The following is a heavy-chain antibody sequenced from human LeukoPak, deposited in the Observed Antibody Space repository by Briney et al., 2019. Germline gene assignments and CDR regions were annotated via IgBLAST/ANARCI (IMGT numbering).Heavy chain of an antibody. J-gene: IGHJ1*01. D-gene: IGHD6-19*01. Sequence: ASVKVSCKASGYTFTSYYMHWVRQAPAQGLEWMGIINPSGGSTSYAQKFQGRVTMTRDMSTSTVYMELSSLRSEDTAVYYCARDKRGAVAGIQHWGQGTLVTVSS. CDR3: ARDKRGAVAGIQH. CDR1: GYTFTSYY. V-gene: IGHV1-46*01. CDR2: INPSGGST.